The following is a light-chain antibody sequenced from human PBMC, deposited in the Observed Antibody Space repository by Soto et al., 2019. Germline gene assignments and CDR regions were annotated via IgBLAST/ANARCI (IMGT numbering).Light chain of an antibody. J-gene: IGKJ4*01. CDR3: QRYNNWPLT. CDR1: QSVSSSS. CDR2: GAS. Sequence: EIVLTQSPGTLSLSPGERATLSCRASQSVSSSSLAWYQQKPGQAPRLLIYGASTRATGVPARFSGSRSGTEFTLTINSLQPEDFAVYYCQRYNNWPLTFGGGTKVDIK. V-gene: IGKV3D-7*01.